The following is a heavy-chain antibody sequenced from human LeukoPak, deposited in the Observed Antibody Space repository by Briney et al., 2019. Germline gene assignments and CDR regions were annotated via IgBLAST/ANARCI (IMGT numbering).Heavy chain of an antibody. CDR3: ARARVMVYAIPPPYFQH. CDR1: GGSFSGYC. D-gene: IGHD2-8*01. V-gene: IGHV4-34*01. Sequence: PSETLSLICAVYGGSFSGYCWSWIRQPPGKGLEWIGEINHSGSTNYNPSLKSRVTISVDTSKNQFSLKLSSVTAADTAVYYCARARVMVYAIPPPYFQHWGQGTLVTVSS. CDR2: INHSGST. J-gene: IGHJ1*01.